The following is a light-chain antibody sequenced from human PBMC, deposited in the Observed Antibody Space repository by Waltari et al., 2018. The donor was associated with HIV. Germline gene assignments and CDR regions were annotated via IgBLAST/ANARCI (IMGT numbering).Light chain of an antibody. V-gene: IGLV1-44*01. CDR2: SNN. J-gene: IGLJ3*02. Sequence: QSVLTQPPSASGTPGQRVTISCSGSSSNIGSTTVNWYQHLPGTAPKLLTYSNNQRPSGVPDRFSGSKSGTSASLAISGLQSEDEADYYCATWDDSPDGPVFGGGTKLTVL. CDR3: ATWDDSPDGPV. CDR1: SSNIGSTT.